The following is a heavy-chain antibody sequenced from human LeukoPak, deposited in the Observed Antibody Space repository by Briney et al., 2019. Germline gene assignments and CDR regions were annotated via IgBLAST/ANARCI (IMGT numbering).Heavy chain of an antibody. Sequence: SETLSLTCTVSGGSISSYYWSWIRQPPGKGLEWIGYIYYSGSTNYNPSLKSRVTISVDTSKNQFSLKLSSVAAADTAVYYCAGQPANRLRYFDWLSAWGQGTLVTVSS. CDR2: IYYSGST. CDR3: AGQPANRLRYFDWLSA. D-gene: IGHD3-9*01. J-gene: IGHJ4*02. CDR1: GGSISSYY. V-gene: IGHV4-59*01.